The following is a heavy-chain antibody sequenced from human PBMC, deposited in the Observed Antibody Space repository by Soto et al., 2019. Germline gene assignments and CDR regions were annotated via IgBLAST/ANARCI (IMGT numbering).Heavy chain of an antibody. J-gene: IGHJ5*02. V-gene: IGHV4-39*07. D-gene: IGHD6-25*01. Sequence: SETLSLTCTVSGGSISSSSYYWGWIRQPPGKGLEWIGSIYYSGSTYYNPSLRSRVTISVDTSKNQFSLILSSVTSADTAVYYCARDQLSSGLYVWFDPWGQGTLVTVSS. CDR1: GGSISSSSYY. CDR3: ARDQLSSGLYVWFDP. CDR2: IYYSGST.